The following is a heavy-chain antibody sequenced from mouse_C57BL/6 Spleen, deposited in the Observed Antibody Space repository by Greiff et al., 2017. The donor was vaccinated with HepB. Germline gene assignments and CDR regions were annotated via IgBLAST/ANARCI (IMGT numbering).Heavy chain of an antibody. D-gene: IGHD1-1*01. CDR3: TRDPYYYGSSYDWYFDV. J-gene: IGHJ1*03. CDR2: ISSGGDYI. V-gene: IGHV5-9-1*02. Sequence: EVMLVESGEGLVKPGGSLKLSCAASGFTFSSYAMSWVRQTPEKRLEWVAYISSGGDYIYYADTVKGRFTISRDNARNTQYLQMSSLKSEDTAMYYCTRDPYYYGSSYDWYFDVWGTGTTVTVSS. CDR1: GFTFSSYA.